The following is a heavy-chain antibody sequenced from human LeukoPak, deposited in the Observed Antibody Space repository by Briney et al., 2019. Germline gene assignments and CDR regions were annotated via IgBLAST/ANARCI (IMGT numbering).Heavy chain of an antibody. CDR3: ARHVTISGPYDASDI. CDR2: IYYSGGT. Sequence: NPSETLSLTCTVSGDSISSYYWSWIRQPPGKGLEWIGYIYYSGGTDYNPSLKSRVTISVDTSKNQFSPKLRSVTAADTAVYYCARHVTISGPYDASDIWGQGTMVTVSP. D-gene: IGHD5-24*01. V-gene: IGHV4-59*08. J-gene: IGHJ3*02. CDR1: GDSISSYY.